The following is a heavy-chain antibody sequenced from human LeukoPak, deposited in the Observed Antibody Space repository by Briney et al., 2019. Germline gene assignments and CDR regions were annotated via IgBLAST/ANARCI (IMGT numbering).Heavy chain of an antibody. CDR1: GFILNFNRYW. V-gene: IGHV3-7*03. J-gene: IGHJ6*02. CDR3: ARAAGYCSGGSCSNHYYYYGMDV. Sequence: GGSLRLSCEASGFILNFNRYWMHWVRQAPGKGLEWVANIKQDGSEKYYVDSVKGRFTISRDNAKNSLYLQMNSLRAEDTAVYYCARAAGYCSGGSCSNHYYYYGMDVWGQGTTVTVSS. D-gene: IGHD2-15*01. CDR2: IKQDGSEK.